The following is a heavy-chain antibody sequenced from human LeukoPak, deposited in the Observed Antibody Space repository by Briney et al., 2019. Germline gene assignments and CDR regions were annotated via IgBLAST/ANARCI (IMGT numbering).Heavy chain of an antibody. CDR3: ARISGSFESSFDY. Sequence: GASVKVSCKASGYTFTGYYMHWVRQAPGQGLEWMGWINPNSGGTNYAQKFQGRVTMTRDTSISTAYMELSRLRSDDTAVYYCARISGSFESSFDYWGQGTLGTVSS. J-gene: IGHJ4*02. D-gene: IGHD1-26*01. CDR1: GYTFTGYY. V-gene: IGHV1-2*02. CDR2: INPNSGGT.